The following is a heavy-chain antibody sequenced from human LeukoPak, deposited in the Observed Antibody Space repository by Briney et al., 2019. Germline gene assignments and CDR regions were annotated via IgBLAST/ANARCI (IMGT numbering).Heavy chain of an antibody. Sequence: GGSLRLSCAASGFTFSYYAMHWVRQAPGKGLEWVAVISYDGSNKYYADSVKGRFTISRDNSKNTLYLQMNSLRAEDTAVYYCAKDHRGGSYYSEYYFDYWGQGTLVTVSS. CDR1: GFTFSYYA. D-gene: IGHD1-26*01. CDR2: ISYDGSNK. J-gene: IGHJ4*02. V-gene: IGHV3-30*04. CDR3: AKDHRGGSYYSEYYFDY.